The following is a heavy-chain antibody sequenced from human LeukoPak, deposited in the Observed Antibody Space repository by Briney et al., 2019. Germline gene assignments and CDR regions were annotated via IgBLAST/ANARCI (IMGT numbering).Heavy chain of an antibody. CDR1: GGSFSGYY. D-gene: IGHD3-10*01. Sequence: SETLSLTCAVYGGSFSGYYWSWIRQPPGKGLEWIGEINHSGSTNYNPSLKSRVTISVDTSKNQFSLKLSSVTAADTAVYYCARHSPRITMVRGVSLGWFDPWGQGTLVTVSS. J-gene: IGHJ5*02. CDR2: INHSGST. V-gene: IGHV4-34*01. CDR3: ARHSPRITMVRGVSLGWFDP.